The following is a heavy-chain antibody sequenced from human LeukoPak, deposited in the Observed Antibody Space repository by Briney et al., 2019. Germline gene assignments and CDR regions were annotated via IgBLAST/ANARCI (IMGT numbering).Heavy chain of an antibody. Sequence: GASVKVSCKASGYTFTGYYMHWVRQAPGQGLEWMGWINPNSGGTNYAQKFQGRVTMTRDTSISTAYMELSSLRSEDTAVYYCASPSGGATGGIFDYWGQGTLVTVSS. D-gene: IGHD1-26*01. CDR3: ASPSGGATGGIFDY. V-gene: IGHV1-2*02. CDR1: GYTFTGYY. CDR2: INPNSGGT. J-gene: IGHJ4*02.